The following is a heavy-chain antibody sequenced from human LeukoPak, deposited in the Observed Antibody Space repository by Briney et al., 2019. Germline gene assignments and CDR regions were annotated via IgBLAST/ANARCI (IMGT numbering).Heavy chain of an antibody. CDR2: ISAYNGNT. CDR1: GYTFTSYG. J-gene: IGHJ4*02. V-gene: IGHV1-18*01. CDR3: ARDGEYYDILTGHTFFDY. Sequence: GASVKVSCKASGYTFTSYGISWVRQAPGQGLEWMGWISAYNGNTNYAQKLQGRVTMTTDTSTSTAYMELRSLRSDDTAVYYCARDGEYYDILTGHTFFDYWGQGTLVTVSS. D-gene: IGHD3-9*01.